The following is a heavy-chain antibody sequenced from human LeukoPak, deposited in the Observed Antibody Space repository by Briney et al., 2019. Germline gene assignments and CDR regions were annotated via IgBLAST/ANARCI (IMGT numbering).Heavy chain of an antibody. V-gene: IGHV4-30-4*01. CDR1: GGSISSGDYY. J-gene: IGHJ4*02. CDR3: ARVVPAATEIDY. Sequence: PSETLSLTCTVSGGSISSGDYYWSWIRQPPGKGLEWIGYIYYSGGTYYNPSLKSRVTISVDTSKNQFSLKLSSVTAADTAVYYCARVVPAATEIDYWGQGTLVTVSS. D-gene: IGHD2-2*01. CDR2: IYYSGGT.